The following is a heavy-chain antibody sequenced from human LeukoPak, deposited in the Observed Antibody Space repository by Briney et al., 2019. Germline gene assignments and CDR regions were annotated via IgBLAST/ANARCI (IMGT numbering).Heavy chain of an antibody. V-gene: IGHV4-39*07. Sequence: SQTLSLTCTVSGSSIGSGSYYWSWIRQPPGKGLEWIGEINHSGSTNYNPSLKSRVTISVDTSKNQFSLKLSSVTAADTAVYYCARNSYDFWSGYLDYWGQGTLVTVSS. CDR3: ARNSYDFWSGYLDY. CDR1: GSSIGSGSYY. J-gene: IGHJ4*02. D-gene: IGHD3-3*01. CDR2: INHSGST.